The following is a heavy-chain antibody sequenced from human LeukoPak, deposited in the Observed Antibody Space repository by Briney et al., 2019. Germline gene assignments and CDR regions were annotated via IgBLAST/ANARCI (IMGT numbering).Heavy chain of an antibody. V-gene: IGHV3-21*01. CDR1: GFTFSSYS. Sequence: GGSLRLSCAASGFTFSSYSMNWVRQAPGKGLEWVSSTSSSSSYIYYADSVKGRFTISRDNAKNSLYLQMNSLRAEDTAVYYCARDTYCGGDCYTLYGMDVWGQGTTVTVSS. J-gene: IGHJ6*02. CDR3: ARDTYCGGDCYTLYGMDV. CDR2: TSSSSSYI. D-gene: IGHD2-21*02.